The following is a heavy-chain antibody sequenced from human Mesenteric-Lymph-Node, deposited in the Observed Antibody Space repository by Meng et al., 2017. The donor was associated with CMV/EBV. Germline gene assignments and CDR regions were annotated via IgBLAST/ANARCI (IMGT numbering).Heavy chain of an antibody. J-gene: IGHJ4*02. Sequence: GESLKISCAASGFTFSSYWMSWVRQAPGKGLEWVANIKQDGSEKYYVDSVKGRFTISRDNSKNTLYLQMNSLRAEDTAVYYCAKDAYNQNFDYWGQGTLVTVS. V-gene: IGHV3-7*01. CDR1: GFTFSSYW. CDR2: IKQDGSEK. D-gene: IGHD1-1*01. CDR3: AKDAYNQNFDY.